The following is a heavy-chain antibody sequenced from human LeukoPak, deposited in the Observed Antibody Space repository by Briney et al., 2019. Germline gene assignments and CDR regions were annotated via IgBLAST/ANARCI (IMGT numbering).Heavy chain of an antibody. Sequence: GGSLRLSCAASGFTFSSYWMSWVRQAPGKELEWVDNIKQDGSEKYYVDSVKGRFTISRDNAKNSLYLQMNSLRAEDTAVYYCARDGYYYDSSGYSNWFDPWGQGTLVTVSS. CDR2: IKQDGSEK. CDR3: ARDGYYYDSSGYSNWFDP. D-gene: IGHD3-22*01. CDR1: GFTFSSYW. J-gene: IGHJ5*02. V-gene: IGHV3-7*01.